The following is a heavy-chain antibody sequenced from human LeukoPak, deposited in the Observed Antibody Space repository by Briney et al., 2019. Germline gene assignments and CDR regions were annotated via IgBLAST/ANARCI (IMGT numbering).Heavy chain of an antibody. CDR1: GFTFSNAC. J-gene: IGHJ4*02. CDR2: IKSKTDGGTT. CDR3: TTGTWIQLWLPDY. V-gene: IGHV3-15*01. D-gene: IGHD5-18*01. Sequence: GGSLRLSGAASGFTFSNACMTWVRQAPGKGLEWVGHIKSKTDGGTTDFAAPVKGRFTISRDDSKNTLFLQMNSLKTEDTAVYYCTTGTWIQLWLPDYWGQGTLVTVSS.